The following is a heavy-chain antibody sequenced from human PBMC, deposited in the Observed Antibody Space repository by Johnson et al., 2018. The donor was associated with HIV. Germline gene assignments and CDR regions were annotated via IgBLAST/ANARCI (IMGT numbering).Heavy chain of an antibody. J-gene: IGHJ3*02. Sequence: VQLVESGGGVVQPGRSLRLSCAVSGFTFRSYGVHWVRQAPGKGLEWVAVISYDGSNEYYADSVKGRFTISRDNSKNTVYLEMNSLRAEDTAVYYCARDRGGPVRDDAFDIWGQGTMVTVSS. CDR3: ARDRGGPVRDDAFDI. CDR2: ISYDGSNE. D-gene: IGHD3-10*01. CDR1: GFTFRSYG. V-gene: IGHV3-30*03.